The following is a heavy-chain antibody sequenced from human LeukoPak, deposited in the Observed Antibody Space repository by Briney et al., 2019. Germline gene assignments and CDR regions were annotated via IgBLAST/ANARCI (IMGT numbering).Heavy chain of an antibody. CDR1: GGSFSGYY. V-gene: IGHV4-34*01. CDR2: INHSGST. Sequence: SETLSLTCAVYGGSFSGYYWSWIRQPPGKGLEWIGEINHSGSTNYNPSLKSRVTISVDTSKNQFSLKLSSVTAADTAVYYCAGLGYCTNGVCKTDYWGQGTLVTVSS. J-gene: IGHJ4*02. CDR3: AGLGYCTNGVCKTDY. D-gene: IGHD2-8*01.